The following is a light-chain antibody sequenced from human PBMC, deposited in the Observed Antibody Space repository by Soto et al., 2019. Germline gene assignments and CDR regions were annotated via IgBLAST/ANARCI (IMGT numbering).Light chain of an antibody. V-gene: IGLV2-14*03. CDR1: SSDVGGYNY. CDR2: DVS. CDR3: SSYTASSTYV. Sequence: SVLPQPASVSGSPGQSITISCTGTSSDVGGYNYVSWYQHHPGKAPKLMIFDVSNRPSGVSNRFSGSKSGNTASLTIPGLQAEDEADYYCSSYTASSTYVFGTGTKVTVL. J-gene: IGLJ1*01.